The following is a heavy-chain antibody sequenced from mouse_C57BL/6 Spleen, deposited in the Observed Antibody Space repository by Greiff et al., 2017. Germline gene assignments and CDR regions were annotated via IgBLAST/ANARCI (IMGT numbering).Heavy chain of an antibody. CDR1: GYTFTDYE. CDR3: THGSSYPRYFDV. D-gene: IGHD1-1*01. CDR2: IDPETGGT. Sequence: VQLQQSGAELVRPGASVTLSCKASGYTFTDYEMHWVKQTPVHGLEWIGAIDPETGGTAYNQKFKGKAILTADKSSSTAYMELRSLTSEDSAVDYCTHGSSYPRYFDVWGTGTTVTVSS. J-gene: IGHJ1*03. V-gene: IGHV1-15*01.